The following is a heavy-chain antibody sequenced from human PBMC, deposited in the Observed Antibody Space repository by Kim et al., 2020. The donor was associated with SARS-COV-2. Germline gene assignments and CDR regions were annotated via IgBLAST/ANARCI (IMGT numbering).Heavy chain of an antibody. CDR1: GFTFSSYA. CDR3: GRDSGYDYYYYYGIDV. Sequence: GGSLRLSCAASGFTFSSYAMSWVRQAPVKGLEWVSVIYSGGSSTYYADSVKGRFTISRDNPKNTLYLQMNSMRAEDTAVYYCGRDSGYDYYYYYGIDV. J-gene: IGHJ6*01. CDR2: IYSGGSST. D-gene: IGHD5-12*01. V-gene: IGHV3-23*03.